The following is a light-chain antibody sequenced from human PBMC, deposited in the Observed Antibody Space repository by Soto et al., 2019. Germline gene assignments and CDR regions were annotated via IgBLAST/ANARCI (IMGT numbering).Light chain of an antibody. CDR2: EVS. CDR3: SSYAGSQSWV. V-gene: IGLV2-8*01. J-gene: IGLJ3*02. CDR1: SSDVGGYNY. Sequence: QSALTQPPSASGSPGQSVTIYCTGTSSDVGGYNYVSWYQQHPGKAPKLLIYEVSKWPSGVPDRFSGSKSGNTASLTVSGLQADDEADYYCSSYAGSQSWVFGGGTKLTVL.